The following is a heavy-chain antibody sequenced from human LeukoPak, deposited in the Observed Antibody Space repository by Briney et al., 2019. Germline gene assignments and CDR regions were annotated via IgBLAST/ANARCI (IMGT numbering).Heavy chain of an antibody. J-gene: IGHJ4*02. D-gene: IGHD3-9*01. CDR2: IIPIFGTA. CDR1: GGTFSSYA. V-gene: IGHV1-69*01. CDR3: ARVPTPESNYDILTGYHLGDY. Sequence: SVKVSCKASGGTFSSYAISWVRQAPGQGLEWMGGIIPIFGTANYAQKFQGRVTITADESTSTAYMELSSLRSEDTAVYYCARVPTPESNYDILTGYHLGDYWGQGTLATVSS.